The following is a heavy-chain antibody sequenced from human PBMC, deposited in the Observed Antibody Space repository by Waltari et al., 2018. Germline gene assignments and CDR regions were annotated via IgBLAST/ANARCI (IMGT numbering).Heavy chain of an antibody. J-gene: IGHJ4*02. CDR1: GGSISSGSYY. CDR3: ARGTVASTIPLDY. V-gene: IGHV4-61*02. Sequence: VQLQESGPGLVKPSQTLSLTCTVSGGSISSGSYYWSWIRQPAGKGLEWIGRIYTSGSTNYNPSLKSRVTISVDTSKNQFSLKLSSVTAADTAVYYCARGTVASTIPLDYWGQGTLVTVSS. D-gene: IGHD1-1*01. CDR2: IYTSGST.